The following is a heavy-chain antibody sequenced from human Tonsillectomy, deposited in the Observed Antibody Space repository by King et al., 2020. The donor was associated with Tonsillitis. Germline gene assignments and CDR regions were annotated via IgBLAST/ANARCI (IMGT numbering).Heavy chain of an antibody. CDR1: GFTFSSYS. V-gene: IGHV3-21*01. CDR3: AREGTTLITEPIDY. CDR2: INSGNNYI. J-gene: IGHJ4*02. Sequence: VQLVESGGGLVKPGGSLRLSCAASGFTFSSYSMNWVRHAPGKGLEWVSSINSGNNYIYYADSVKGRFTISRDNAKNSLYLQMNSLRAEDTAVYYCAREGTTLITEPIDYWGQGTLVTVSS. D-gene: IGHD4-17*01.